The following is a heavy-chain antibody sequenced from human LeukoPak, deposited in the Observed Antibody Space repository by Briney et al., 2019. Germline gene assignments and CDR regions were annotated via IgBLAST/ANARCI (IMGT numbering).Heavy chain of an antibody. Sequence: SETLSLTCTVSGGSISSYYWSWIRQPPGKGLEWIGYIYYSGSTNYNPSLKSRVTISVDTSKNQFSLKLSSVTAADTAVYYCARGQQEAYSSSWYDAFDIWGQGTMVTVSS. CDR3: ARGQQEAYSSSWYDAFDI. CDR2: IYYSGST. J-gene: IGHJ3*02. D-gene: IGHD6-13*01. CDR1: GGSISSYY. V-gene: IGHV4-59*12.